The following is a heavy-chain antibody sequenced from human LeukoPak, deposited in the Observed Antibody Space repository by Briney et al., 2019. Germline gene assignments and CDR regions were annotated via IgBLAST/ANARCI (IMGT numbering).Heavy chain of an antibody. CDR2: INPNSGGT. Sequence: GASVKVSCKASGYTFTSYDINWVRQATGQGLEWMGWINPNSGGTNYAQRFQGRVTMTRDTSISTAYMELSRLRSEDTAVYYCARGLETTRYYYYMDVWGKGTTVTVSS. D-gene: IGHD1-14*01. J-gene: IGHJ6*03. CDR1: GYTFTSYD. V-gene: IGHV1-2*02. CDR3: ARGLETTRYYYYMDV.